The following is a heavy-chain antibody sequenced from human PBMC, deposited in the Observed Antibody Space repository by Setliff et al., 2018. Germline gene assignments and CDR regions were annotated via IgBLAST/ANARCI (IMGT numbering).Heavy chain of an antibody. CDR1: GGSINNYY. V-gene: IGHV4-59*08. CDR3: ARRDSTGYYGYSFDF. Sequence: SETLSLTCTVSGGSINNYYWSWIRQPPGKGLEWIAYIHSNGNTNYNPSLKSRVTISRDTSKNHFSLKLTSVSAADTAVYYCARRDSTGYYGYSFDFWGQGTLVTVSS. J-gene: IGHJ4*02. CDR2: IHSNGNT. D-gene: IGHD3-22*01.